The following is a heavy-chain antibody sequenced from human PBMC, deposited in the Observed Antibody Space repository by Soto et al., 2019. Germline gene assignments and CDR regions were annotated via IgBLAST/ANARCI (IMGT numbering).Heavy chain of an antibody. CDR1: GYTFTSYG. CDR3: ASCSSTSCYSNWFDP. Sequence: ASVKVSCKASGYTFTSYGISSVRQAPGQGLEWMGWISAYNGNTNYAQKLQGRVTMTTDTSTSTAYMELRSLRSDDTAVYYCASCSSTSCYSNWFDPWGQGTLVTVSS. V-gene: IGHV1-18*01. CDR2: ISAYNGNT. D-gene: IGHD2-2*02. J-gene: IGHJ5*02.